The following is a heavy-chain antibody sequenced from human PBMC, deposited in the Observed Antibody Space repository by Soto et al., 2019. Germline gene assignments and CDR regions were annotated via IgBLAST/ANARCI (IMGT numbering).Heavy chain of an antibody. D-gene: IGHD4-17*01. CDR2: IYYSGST. J-gene: IGHJ3*02. CDR1: GGSISSYY. Sequence: SETLSLTCTVSGGSISSYYWSWIRQPPWKGLEWIGYIYYSGSTNYNPSLNSRVTISVDTSKNQFSLKLSSVTAADTAVYYCARRYGSAFDIWGQGTMVTVSS. V-gene: IGHV4-59*08. CDR3: ARRYGSAFDI.